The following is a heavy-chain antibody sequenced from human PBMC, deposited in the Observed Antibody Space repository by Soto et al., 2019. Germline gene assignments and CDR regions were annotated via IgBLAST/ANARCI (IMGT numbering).Heavy chain of an antibody. CDR1: GGSISSGGYY. CDR2: IYYSGRT. J-gene: IGHJ4*02. CDR3: ARSLENYFHY. Sequence: QVQLQESGPGLVKPSQTLSLTCTVSGGSISSGGYYWSWIRQHPGKGLEWIGYIYYSGRTYYNPSLKSRANISVDMSKNQFSLKLSSVTAADTAVYYCARSLENYFHYWGQGTLVTVSS. V-gene: IGHV4-31*03. D-gene: IGHD1-1*01.